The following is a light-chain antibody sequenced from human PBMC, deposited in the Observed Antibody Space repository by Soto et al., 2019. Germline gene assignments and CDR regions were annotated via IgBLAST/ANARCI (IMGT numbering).Light chain of an antibody. V-gene: IGLV2-14*01. CDR2: EAG. J-gene: IGLJ3*02. Sequence: QYALTQPASVSGSPGKSITISCTGSSSDVGDYNSVSWYQQHPGKAPKLVAYEAGHRPSGLSNRFSASKSGNTASLTISGLPPEDEADYSCSSYPDRTPNSVFGGGTKLTVL. CDR1: SSDVGDYNS. CDR3: SSYPDRTPNSV.